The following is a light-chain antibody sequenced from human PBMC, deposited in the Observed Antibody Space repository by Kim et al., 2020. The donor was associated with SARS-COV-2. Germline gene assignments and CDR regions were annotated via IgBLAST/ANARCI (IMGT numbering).Light chain of an antibody. CDR2: DVS. V-gene: IGLV2-14*03. CDR3: SSYTSSSTLV. J-gene: IGLJ3*02. Sequence: GQSITISCTGTSSDVGGYNYVSWYQQHPGKAPKLMIYDVSNRPSGVSNRFSGSKSGNTASLTISGLQAEDEADYYCSSYTSSSTLVFGGGTQDRP. CDR1: SSDVGGYNY.